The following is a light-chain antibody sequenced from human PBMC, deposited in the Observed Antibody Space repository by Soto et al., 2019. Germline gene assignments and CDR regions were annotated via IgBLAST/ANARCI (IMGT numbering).Light chain of an antibody. CDR2: DNN. Sequence: QSVLTQPPSVSAAPGQKVTISCSGSNSDIANHYISWYQQLPGTAPKLLIYDNNRRPSGIPERFSASKSGSSATLAITGHQTGDEADYFCGIWATTLYVSGTGTKVTVL. CDR3: GIWATTLYV. CDR1: NSDIANHY. J-gene: IGLJ1*01. V-gene: IGLV1-51*01.